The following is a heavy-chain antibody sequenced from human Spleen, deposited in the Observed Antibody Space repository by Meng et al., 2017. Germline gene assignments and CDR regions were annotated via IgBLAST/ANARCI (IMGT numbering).Heavy chain of an antibody. CDR3: ARVMCSGGSCYFDY. Sequence: GGSLRLSCAASGFTFSSYAMHWVRQAPGKGLEYVSAISRIGGSTYYADSVKGRFTISRDNSKNTLYLQMNSLRAADTAVYYCARVMCSGGSCYFDYWGQGTLVTVSS. D-gene: IGHD2-15*01. V-gene: IGHV3-64*04. J-gene: IGHJ4*02. CDR2: ISRIGGST. CDR1: GFTFSSYA.